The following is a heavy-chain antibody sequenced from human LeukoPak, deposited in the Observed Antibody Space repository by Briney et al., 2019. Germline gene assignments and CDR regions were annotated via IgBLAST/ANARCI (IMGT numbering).Heavy chain of an antibody. D-gene: IGHD2-2*01. V-gene: IGHV4-39*07. Sequence: SETLSLTCTVSGVSIGSSPYFWGWIRQPPGKGLEWIGSLFYSGNTYYNPSLNSRVTISLDTSKNQFSLKLSSLTAADTALYYCVNADPGSYRHWFDPWGHGTLVTVPS. CDR3: VNADPGSYRHWFDP. CDR2: LFYSGNT. CDR1: GVSIGSSPYF. J-gene: IGHJ5*02.